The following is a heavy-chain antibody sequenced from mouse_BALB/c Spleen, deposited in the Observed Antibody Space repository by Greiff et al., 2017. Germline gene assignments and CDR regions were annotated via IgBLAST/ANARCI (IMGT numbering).Heavy chain of an antibody. CDR2: IWAGGST. J-gene: IGHJ3*01. Sequence: VMLVESGPGLVAPSQSLSITCTVSGFSLTSYGVHWVRQPPGKGLEWLGVIWAGGSTNYNSALMSRLSLSKDNSKSQVFLKMNSLQTDDTAMYYCARDYRYDGGCAYWGQGTLVTVSA. D-gene: IGHD2-14*01. V-gene: IGHV2-9*02. CDR3: ARDYRYDGGCAY. CDR1: GFSLTSYG.